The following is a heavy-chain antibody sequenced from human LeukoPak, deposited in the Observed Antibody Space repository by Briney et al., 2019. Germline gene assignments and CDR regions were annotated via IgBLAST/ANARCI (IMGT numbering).Heavy chain of an antibody. CDR3: ARGFITLFGGVKLSYFAY. CDR2: INHSGST. D-gene: IGHD3-16*01. V-gene: IGHV4-34*01. Sequence: PSETLSLTCAVYGGSFSGYYWSWIRQPPGKGLEWIGEINHSGSTNYNPSLKSRVTISVDTSKNQFSLKLSSVTAADTAVYYCARGFITLFGGVKLSYFAYGGQETLVTFSS. CDR1: GGSFSGYY. J-gene: IGHJ4*02.